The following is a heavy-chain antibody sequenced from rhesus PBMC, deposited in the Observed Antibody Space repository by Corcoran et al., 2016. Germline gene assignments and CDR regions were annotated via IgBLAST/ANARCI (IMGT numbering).Heavy chain of an antibody. CDR2: ISNGGGST. CDR3: AKSSYYGSKTYYFDY. V-gene: IGHV3-59*01. Sequence: EVQLVESGGGLAKHGGSLGLSCAASGFTFSAYYMHWVRQAEGKGLEWVSRISNGGGSTYYEDSVKGRFTISRENAKNTLYLQMDSLRAEDTAVYYCAKSSYYGSKTYYFDYWGQGVLVTVSS. CDR1: GFTFSAYY. D-gene: IGHD4-29*01. J-gene: IGHJ4*01.